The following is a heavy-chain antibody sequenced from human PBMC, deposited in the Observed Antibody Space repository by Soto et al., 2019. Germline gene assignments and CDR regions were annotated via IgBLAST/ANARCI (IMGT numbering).Heavy chain of an antibody. CDR3: VRMASSGTLNWFDP. CDR1: ESTFINYD. Sequence: ASVKVSCKASESTFINYDSSWVRQATGQGLEWMGWMNPNSGNTGYALKFQGRVSMTRNTSIYTVYLELSSLASDDTAVYYCVRMASSGTLNWFDPWGQGTLVTVSS. J-gene: IGHJ5*02. D-gene: IGHD1-1*01. V-gene: IGHV1-8*01. CDR2: MNPNSGNT.